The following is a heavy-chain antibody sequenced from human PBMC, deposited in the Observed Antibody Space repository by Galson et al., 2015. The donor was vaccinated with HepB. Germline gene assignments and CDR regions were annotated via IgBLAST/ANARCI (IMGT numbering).Heavy chain of an antibody. D-gene: IGHD1-7*01. CDR3: AKGGLELRRRAPNWFDP. Sequence: SLRLSCAASGFTFSSYSMNWVRQAPGKGLEWVSSISSSSSYIYYADSVKGRFTISRDNSKNTMYLQMNSLRAEDTAVYYCAKGGLELRRRAPNWFDPWGQGTLVTVSS. V-gene: IGHV3-21*04. J-gene: IGHJ5*02. CDR1: GFTFSSYS. CDR2: ISSSSSYI.